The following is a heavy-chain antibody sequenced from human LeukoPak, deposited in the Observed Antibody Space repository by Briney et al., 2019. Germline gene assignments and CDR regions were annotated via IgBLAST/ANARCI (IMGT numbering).Heavy chain of an antibody. J-gene: IGHJ4*02. CDR1: GGSISSSSYY. V-gene: IGHV4-39*01. D-gene: IGHD2-2*01. CDR2: IYYSGST. Sequence: ETLSLTCTVSGGSISSSSYYWGWIRQPPGKGLEWIGSIYYSGSTYYNPSLKSRVTISVDTSKNQFSLKLSSVTAADTAVYYCARRLVVPAAYDYWGQGTLVTVSS. CDR3: ARRLVVPAAYDY.